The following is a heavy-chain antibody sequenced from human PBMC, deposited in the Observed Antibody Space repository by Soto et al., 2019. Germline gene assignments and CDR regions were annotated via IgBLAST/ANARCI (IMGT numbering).Heavy chain of an antibody. CDR2: IYYSGST. Sequence: SETLSLTCTVSGGSVSSGSYYWSWIRQPPGKGLEWIGYIYYSGSTNYNPSLKSRVTISVDTSKNQFSLKLSSVTAADTAVYYCARDLLGSGSYQYNWFDPWGQGTLVTVSS. D-gene: IGHD3-10*01. CDR1: GGSVSSGSYY. V-gene: IGHV4-61*01. J-gene: IGHJ5*02. CDR3: ARDLLGSGSYQYNWFDP.